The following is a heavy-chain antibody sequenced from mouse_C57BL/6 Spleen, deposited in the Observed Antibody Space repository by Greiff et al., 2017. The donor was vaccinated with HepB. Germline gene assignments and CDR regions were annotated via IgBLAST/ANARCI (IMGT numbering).Heavy chain of an antibody. CDR3: AREGSTTVVACYFDY. V-gene: IGHV1-64*01. J-gene: IGHJ2*01. D-gene: IGHD1-1*01. CDR1: AYTFTCYG. CDR2: IHPNSGST. Sequence: HVQLKQPGAELVKPGASVKLSCKASAYTFTCYGMHWVKQRLGQGLVWIGMIHPNSGSTNYNEKFKSKATRTVDKSSSTAYIQLSSLTSEDSAVYYCAREGSTTVVACYFDYWGQGTTLTVSS.